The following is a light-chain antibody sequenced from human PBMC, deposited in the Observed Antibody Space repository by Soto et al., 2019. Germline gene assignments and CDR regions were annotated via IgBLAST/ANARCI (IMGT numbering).Light chain of an antibody. CDR3: HQYERQSFT. CDR1: QSVSSSY. CDR2: GAS. Sequence: IVLTQSPGTLSLSPGETATLSCRASQSVSSSYLAWYQQKPGQAPRLLIYGASSWATGIPDRFSGRGSRTDFTLTISRLKPEECTGYYSHQYERQSFTFGGRNTVEIK. J-gene: IGKJ4*01. V-gene: IGKV3-20*01.